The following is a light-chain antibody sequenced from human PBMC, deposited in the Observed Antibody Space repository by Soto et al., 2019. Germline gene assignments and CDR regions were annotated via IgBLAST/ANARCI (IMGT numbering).Light chain of an antibody. CDR1: QSVSSSY. CDR2: GAS. J-gene: IGKJ5*01. V-gene: IGKV3D-20*02. Sequence: EIVLAQSPGTLSLSPGERATLSCRASQSVSSSYLAWYQHKPGQAPRLLIYGASNRATGIPARFSGSGSGTDFTLTISSLEPEDFAVYYCHQRQYWPPITFGQGTRLEI. CDR3: HQRQYWPPIT.